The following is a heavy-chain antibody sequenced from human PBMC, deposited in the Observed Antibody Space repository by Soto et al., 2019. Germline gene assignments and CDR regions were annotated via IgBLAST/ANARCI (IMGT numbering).Heavy chain of an antibody. Sequence: QVQLVESGGGVVQPGRSLRLSCAASGFTFSSYGMHWVRQAPGKGLEWVAVISYDGSNKYYADSVKGRFTISRDNSKNTLYLKMNSLRAEDTAVYYCAKDRSGYSGYDPRDYYYGMDVWGQGTTVTVSS. J-gene: IGHJ6*02. CDR2: ISYDGSNK. D-gene: IGHD5-12*01. CDR1: GFTFSSYG. V-gene: IGHV3-30*18. CDR3: AKDRSGYSGYDPRDYYYGMDV.